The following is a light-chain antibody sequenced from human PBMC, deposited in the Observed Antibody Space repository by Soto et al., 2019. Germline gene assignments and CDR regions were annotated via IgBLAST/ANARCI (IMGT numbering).Light chain of an antibody. Sequence: EIVMTQSPATLSVSPGEGATLSCRASQSVSSKLAWYQQKPGQAPRLLIYGASTRATGIPARFSGSGSGTEFTLTISSLQPDDFATYDCQQYNSYSWTFGQGTKVAIK. CDR2: GAS. J-gene: IGKJ1*01. CDR3: QQYNSYSWT. CDR1: QSVSSK. V-gene: IGKV3-15*01.